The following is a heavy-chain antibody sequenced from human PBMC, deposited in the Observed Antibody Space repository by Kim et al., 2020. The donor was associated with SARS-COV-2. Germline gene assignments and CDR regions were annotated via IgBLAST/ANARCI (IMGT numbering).Heavy chain of an antibody. CDR1: GGSIGSSSYY. V-gene: IGHV4-39*01. CDR2: IYYGGKT. Sequence: SETLSLTCTVSGGSIGSSSYYWGWIRQPPGEGLEWIASIYYGGKTYHNPSLKRRVTISIDTSKNQFSLKLSSVTAADTAVYYCATPGQDSSGWVCFHNWGQGTLVTVSS. J-gene: IGHJ4*02. D-gene: IGHD3-22*01. CDR3: ATPGQDSSGWVCFHN.